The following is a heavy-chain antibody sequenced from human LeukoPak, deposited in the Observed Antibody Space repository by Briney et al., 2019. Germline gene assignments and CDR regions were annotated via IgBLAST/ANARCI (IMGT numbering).Heavy chain of an antibody. Sequence: GGSLRLSCAASGFTFSKYGVHWVRQAPGKGLEWVAFIVFDASNKYYADSVKGRFTISRDNSRNTLYLQMNSLAPNDTAVYYCARDQVSYNNYPFYFDSWGQGILVTVSS. V-gene: IGHV3-30*02. CDR1: GFTFSKYG. CDR3: ARDQVSYNNYPFYFDS. J-gene: IGHJ4*02. D-gene: IGHD5-24*01. CDR2: IVFDASNK.